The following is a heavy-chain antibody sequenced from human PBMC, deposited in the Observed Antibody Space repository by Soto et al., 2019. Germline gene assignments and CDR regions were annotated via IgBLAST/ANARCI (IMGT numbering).Heavy chain of an antibody. CDR2: INSDGSVT. D-gene: IGHD6-19*01. J-gene: IGHJ4*02. CDR1: GFTFSDTW. Sequence: EVQPVESGGGLVQPGGSLRLSCAASGFTFSDTWMFWVRQAPGKGLVWVSRINSDGSVTSYADSVKGRFTISRDNAKNTLYLQMNSLRTEDTAVYYCARYSSGAGDYRGQGTLVTVSS. V-gene: IGHV3-74*01. CDR3: ARYSSGAGDY.